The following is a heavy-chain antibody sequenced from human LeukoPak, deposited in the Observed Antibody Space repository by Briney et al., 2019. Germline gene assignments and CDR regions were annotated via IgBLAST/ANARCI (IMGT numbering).Heavy chain of an antibody. D-gene: IGHD2-8*02. CDR3: ARLVRRDPVVSY. Sequence: MTSETLSLTCTVSGGSISSSSYYWGWIRQPPGKGLEWIGSIYYSGSTYYNPSLKSRVTISVDTSKNQFSLKLSSVTAADTAVYYCARLVRRDPVVSYWGQGTLVTVSS. CDR2: IYYSGST. J-gene: IGHJ4*02. CDR1: GGSISSSSYY. V-gene: IGHV4-39*01.